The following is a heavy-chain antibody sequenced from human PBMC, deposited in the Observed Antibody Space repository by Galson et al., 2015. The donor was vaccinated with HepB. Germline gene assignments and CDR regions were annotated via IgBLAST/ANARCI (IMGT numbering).Heavy chain of an antibody. Sequence: SLRLSCAASGFTFSDYYMSWIRQAPGKGLEWVSYISSSGSTIYYADSVKGRFTISRDNAKNSLYLQMNSLRAEDTAVYYCARARLRRSIAVVPYFDYWGQGTLVTVSS. V-gene: IGHV3-11*01. CDR3: ARARLRRSIAVVPYFDY. J-gene: IGHJ4*02. D-gene: IGHD6-19*01. CDR1: GFTFSDYY. CDR2: ISSSGSTI.